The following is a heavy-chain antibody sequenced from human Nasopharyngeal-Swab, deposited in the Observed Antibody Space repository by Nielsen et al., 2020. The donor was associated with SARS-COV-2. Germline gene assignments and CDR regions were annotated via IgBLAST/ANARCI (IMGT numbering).Heavy chain of an antibody. Sequence: GESLKISCSASGFTFSSYAMHWVRQAPGKGLEYVSAISSNGGSTYYADSVKGRFTISRDNSKNTLYLQMSSLRAEDTAVYYCAKVTIFDGMDVWGQGTTVTVSS. J-gene: IGHJ6*02. CDR1: GFTFSSYA. CDR3: AKVTIFDGMDV. CDR2: ISSNGGST. V-gene: IGHV3-64D*06. D-gene: IGHD3-3*01.